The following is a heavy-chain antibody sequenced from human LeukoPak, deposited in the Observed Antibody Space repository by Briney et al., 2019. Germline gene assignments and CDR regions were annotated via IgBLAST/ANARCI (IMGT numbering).Heavy chain of an antibody. D-gene: IGHD6-19*01. CDR1: GFTFSSYS. Sequence: PGGSLRLSCTASGFTFSSYSMNWVRQAPGKGLEWVSSISTSSSYIYYADSVKGRFTISRDNAKNSLYLQMNSLRAEDTAVYYCASGRQWLPSGYWGQGTLVTVSS. V-gene: IGHV3-21*01. CDR3: ASGRQWLPSGY. J-gene: IGHJ4*02. CDR2: ISTSSSYI.